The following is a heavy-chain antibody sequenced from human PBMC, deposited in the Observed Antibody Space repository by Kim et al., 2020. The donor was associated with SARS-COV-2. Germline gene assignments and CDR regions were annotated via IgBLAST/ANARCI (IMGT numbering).Heavy chain of an antibody. J-gene: IGHJ3*01. CDR3: AGQTITMIVIDM. Sequence: TSSNPSLMSRVTLSVDASKTQFSLKVNSVTAADTARYYCAGQTITMIVIDMWGQGTLVTVSS. D-gene: IGHD3-22*01. CDR2: T. V-gene: IGHV4-39*01.